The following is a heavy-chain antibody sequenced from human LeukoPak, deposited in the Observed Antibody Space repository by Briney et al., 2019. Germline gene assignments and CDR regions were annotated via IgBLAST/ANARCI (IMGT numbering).Heavy chain of an antibody. CDR3: ARVSHYDILTGYYTGGYFDY. D-gene: IGHD3-9*01. Sequence: GGSLRLSCAASGFTFSSYWMHWVRQAPGKGLVWVSRINTDGSSTSYADSVKGRFTISRDNAKNTLYLQMNSLRAEDTAVYYCARVSHYDILTGYYTGGYFDYWGQGTLVTVSS. V-gene: IGHV3-74*01. CDR1: GFTFSSYW. J-gene: IGHJ4*02. CDR2: INTDGSST.